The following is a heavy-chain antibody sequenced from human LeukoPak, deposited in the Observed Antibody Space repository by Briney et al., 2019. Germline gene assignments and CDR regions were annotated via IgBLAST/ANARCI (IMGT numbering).Heavy chain of an antibody. Sequence: ASVKVSCKASGYTFTSYGISWVRQAPGQGLEWMGWISAYNGNTNYAQKLQGRVTMTTDTSTSTAYMELRSLRSDDTAVYYCARPYSSGWYGRYYFDYWGQGTLVTVSS. CDR2: ISAYNGNT. J-gene: IGHJ4*02. V-gene: IGHV1-18*01. CDR3: ARPYSSGWYGRYYFDY. D-gene: IGHD6-19*01. CDR1: GYTFTSYG.